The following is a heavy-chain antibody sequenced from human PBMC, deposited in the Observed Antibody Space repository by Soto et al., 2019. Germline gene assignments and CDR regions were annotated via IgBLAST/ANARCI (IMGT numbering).Heavy chain of an antibody. J-gene: IGHJ5*02. CDR1: GGTFSTYP. Sequence: QVQLVQSGAEVKKPGSSVKVSCKVSGGTFSTYPINWVRQAPGQGLEFMGGIIPKFGTTNYAQKFRGTVTITADESTSTADMELNNLKSEDTAVYYCARGASNSTGWYSWFDTWGQGTLVTVSS. D-gene: IGHD6-19*01. CDR3: ARGASNSTGWYSWFDT. CDR2: IIPKFGTT. V-gene: IGHV1-69*01.